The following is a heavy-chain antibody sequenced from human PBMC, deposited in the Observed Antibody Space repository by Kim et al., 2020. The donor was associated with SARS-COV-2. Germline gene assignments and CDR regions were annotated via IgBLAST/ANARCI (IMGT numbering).Heavy chain of an antibody. Sequence: SETLSLTCTVSGGSISSSSYYWGWIRQPPGKGLEWIGSIYYSGSTYYNPSLKSRVTISVDTSKNQFSLKLSSVTAADTAVYYCARLVYYDSSGYYWYFDYWGQGTLVTVSS. J-gene: IGHJ4*02. V-gene: IGHV4-39*01. D-gene: IGHD3-22*01. CDR1: GGSISSSSYY. CDR3: ARLVYYDSSGYYWYFDY. CDR2: IYYSGST.